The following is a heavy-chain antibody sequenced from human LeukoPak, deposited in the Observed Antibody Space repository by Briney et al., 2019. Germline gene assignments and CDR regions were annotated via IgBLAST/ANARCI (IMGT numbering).Heavy chain of an antibody. CDR2: IYYSGST. CDR3: ARRGGRRFDY. V-gene: IGHV4-39*01. J-gene: IGHJ4*02. CDR1: GGSISSSSYY. D-gene: IGHD3-16*01. Sequence: SETLSLTCTVSGGSISSSSYYWGWIRQPPGKELEWIGSIYYSGSTYYNPSLKSRVTISVDTSKNQFSLKLSSVTAADTAVYYCARRGGRRFDYWGQGTLVTVSS.